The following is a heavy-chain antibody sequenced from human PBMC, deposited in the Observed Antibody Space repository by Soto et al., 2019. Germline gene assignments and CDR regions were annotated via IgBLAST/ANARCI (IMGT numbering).Heavy chain of an antibody. D-gene: IGHD6-19*01. J-gene: IGHJ4*02. CDR2: INHSGST. V-gene: IGHV4-34*01. CDR3: SGWYRDLDY. CDR1: GGSFSGYY. Sequence: SETLSLTCDVYGGSFSGYYWSWLRQPPGKGLEWIGEINHSGSTNYNPSLKSRVTISVDTSKNQFSLKLISVTAADTAVYYCSGWYRDLDYWGQGTLVTVS.